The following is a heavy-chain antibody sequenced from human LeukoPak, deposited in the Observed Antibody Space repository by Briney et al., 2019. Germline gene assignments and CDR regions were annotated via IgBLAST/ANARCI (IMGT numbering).Heavy chain of an antibody. CDR3: AKDSVDTSMILDF. J-gene: IGHJ4*02. V-gene: IGHV3-30*18. D-gene: IGHD5-18*01. CDR1: GFTFSSYG. CDR2: LSYDGSKF. Sequence: PGGSLRLSCAASGFTFSSYGMHWVRQAPGKGLEWVAVLSYDGSKFHYEDSVQGRFTISRDNTNDILVLQMRSLRAEDTAVYYCAKDSVDTSMILDFWGQGTLVTVSS.